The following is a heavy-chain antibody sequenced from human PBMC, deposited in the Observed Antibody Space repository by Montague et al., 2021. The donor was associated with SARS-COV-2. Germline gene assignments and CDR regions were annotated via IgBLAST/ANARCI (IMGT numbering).Heavy chain of an antibody. J-gene: IGHJ4*02. CDR1: GFPVSSAW. V-gene: IGHV3-15*01. CDR3: TSGGGAMDF. D-gene: IGHD3-16*01. CDR2: VRPRPDGGTV. Sequence: SLRLSCAASGFPVSSAWMSWVRQSPRKGLECVGRVRPRPDGGTVDYAAPVQGRFTVSRDDSRNMVYLQMNSLRTDDTGVYYCTSGGGAMDFWGRGTLVTVSS.